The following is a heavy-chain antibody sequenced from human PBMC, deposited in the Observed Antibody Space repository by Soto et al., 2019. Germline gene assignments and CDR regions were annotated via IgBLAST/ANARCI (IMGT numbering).Heavy chain of an antibody. D-gene: IGHD2-2*01. Sequence: QVQLVQSGAEVKKPGASVKVSCKASGYTFTSYGISWVRQAPGQGLEWMGWISAYNGNTNYAQKLQGRVTMTTDTSTSTAYMERRSLRSDDTAVNYCARRSSSSSPLRMYYYGMDVWGQGTTVTVSS. V-gene: IGHV1-18*01. CDR3: ARRSSSSSPLRMYYYGMDV. J-gene: IGHJ6*02. CDR1: GYTFTSYG. CDR2: ISAYNGNT.